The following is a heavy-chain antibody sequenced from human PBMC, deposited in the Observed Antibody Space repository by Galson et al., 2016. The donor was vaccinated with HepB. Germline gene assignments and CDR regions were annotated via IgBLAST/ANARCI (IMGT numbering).Heavy chain of an antibody. V-gene: IGHV4-4*02. CDR1: GGSVSSGDW. D-gene: IGHD3-9*01. CDR3: ARDPHHQIFTGRGGSNYGMDV. J-gene: IGHJ6*02. CDR2: IYHDGRT. Sequence: ETLSLTCVVSGGSVSSGDWWSWVRQPPGRGLEWIAEIYHDGRTNYSPSLKSPVTISVDKSRNKFSLRMSSVTAADTAVYYCARDPHHQIFTGRGGSNYGMDVWGPGTTVIVSS.